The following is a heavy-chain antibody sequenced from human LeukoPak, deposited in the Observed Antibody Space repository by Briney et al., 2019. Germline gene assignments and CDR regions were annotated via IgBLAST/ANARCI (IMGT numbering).Heavy chain of an antibody. CDR1: GFTFSNAW. Sequence: PGGSLRLSCAASGFTFSNAWMSWVRQAPGKGLEWVGRIKSKTDGGTTDYAAPVKGRFTISRDDSKNTLYLQMNSLKTEDTAVYYCTTKVAYYYYMDVWGKGTTVTISS. V-gene: IGHV3-15*01. J-gene: IGHJ6*03. CDR2: IKSKTDGGTT. CDR3: TTKVAYYYYMDV.